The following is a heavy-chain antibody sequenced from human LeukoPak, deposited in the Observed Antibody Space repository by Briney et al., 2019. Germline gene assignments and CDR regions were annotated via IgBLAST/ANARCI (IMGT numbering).Heavy chain of an antibody. CDR2: IYYSGSI. J-gene: IGHJ6*03. V-gene: IGHV4-61*05. CDR3: ARSVEGYCSGGSCYSYYYYMDV. CDR1: GASIRSSTYY. D-gene: IGHD2-15*01. Sequence: RPSETLSLTCTVSGASIRSSTYYWGWIRQPPGKGLEWIGYIYYSGSINYNPSLKSRVTISVDTSKNQFSLKLSSVTAADTAVYYCARSVEGYCSGGSCYSYYYYMDVWGKGTTVTVSS.